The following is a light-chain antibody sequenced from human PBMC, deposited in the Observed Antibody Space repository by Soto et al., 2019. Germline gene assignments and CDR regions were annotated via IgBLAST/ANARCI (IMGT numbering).Light chain of an antibody. Sequence: EIVLTQSPATLYVSPGEGATLSCRASQSVRNKFAWYQQKPGQAPRLLIYDASTSSTGIPARFSGSGSGTEFTLTISSLQSEDFAVYYCQQYNGWPMYPLGQGTKLEIK. J-gene: IGKJ2*01. V-gene: IGKV3-15*01. CDR3: QQYNGWPMYP. CDR1: QSVRNK. CDR2: DAS.